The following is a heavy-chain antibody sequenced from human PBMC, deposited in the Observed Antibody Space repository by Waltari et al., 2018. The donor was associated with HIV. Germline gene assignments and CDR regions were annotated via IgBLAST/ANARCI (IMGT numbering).Heavy chain of an antibody. Sequence: EVQLVESGGGVVRPGGSLRLSCVASGFHFDDYGMSWVGQAPGKGLEWVFGINWNGGSTSYADSVKGRFSISRDNAKNSLYLQMNSLRAEDTALYYCARDYGSGSYYNYWGQGTLVTVSS. J-gene: IGHJ4*02. CDR1: GFHFDDYG. V-gene: IGHV3-20*04. CDR3: ARDYGSGSYYNY. D-gene: IGHD3-10*01. CDR2: INWNGGST.